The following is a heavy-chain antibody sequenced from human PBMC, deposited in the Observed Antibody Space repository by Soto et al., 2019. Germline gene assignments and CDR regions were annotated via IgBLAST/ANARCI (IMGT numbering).Heavy chain of an antibody. CDR1: GFTFSSYA. CDR2: ISGSGGST. V-gene: IGHV3-23*01. CDR3: AKDSSSGWYGGHLDYFDY. D-gene: IGHD6-19*01. Sequence: GGSLRLSCAASGFTFSSYAMSWVRQAPGKGLEWVSAISGSGGSTYYADSVKGRFTISRDNSKNTLYLQMNSLRAEDTAVYYCAKDSSSGWYGGHLDYFDYWGQGTLVTVSS. J-gene: IGHJ4*02.